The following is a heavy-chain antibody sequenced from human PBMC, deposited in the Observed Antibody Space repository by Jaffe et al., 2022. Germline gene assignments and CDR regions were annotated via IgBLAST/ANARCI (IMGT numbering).Heavy chain of an antibody. V-gene: IGHV4-39*01. CDR1: GGSISSSSYY. D-gene: IGHD6-19*01. CDR2: IYYSGST. J-gene: IGHJ4*02. CDR3: ARSSAGYSSGWYGGYYFDY. Sequence: QLQLQESGPGLVKPSETLSLTCTVSGGSISSSSYYWGWIRQPPGKGLEWIGSIYYSGSTYYNPSLKSRVTISVDTSKNQFSLKLSSVTAADTAVYYCARSSAGYSSGWYGGYYFDYWGQGTLVTVSS.